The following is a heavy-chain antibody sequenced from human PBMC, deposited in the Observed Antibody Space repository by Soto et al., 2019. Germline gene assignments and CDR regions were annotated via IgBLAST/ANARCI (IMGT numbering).Heavy chain of an antibody. Sequence: QVQLEQSGAELKMPGSSVKVSCRASGGTFGHLAISWVRHAPGQGPEWVAGIIPIYGTSNAADDFRGRITLNADESTATACMELSSLKSEDTAVYYCATGTRAAYNYWDFDLWGRGTQVTVSS. J-gene: IGHJ2*01. V-gene: IGHV1-69*01. CDR3: ATGTRAAYNYWDFDL. CDR1: GGTFGHLA. D-gene: IGHD4-17*01. CDR2: IIPIYGTS.